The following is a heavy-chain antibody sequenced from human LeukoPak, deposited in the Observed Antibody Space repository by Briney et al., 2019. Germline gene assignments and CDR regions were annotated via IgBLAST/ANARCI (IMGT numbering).Heavy chain of an antibody. CDR1: GFTFSSYG. D-gene: IGHD3-9*01. V-gene: IGHV3-23*01. J-gene: IGHJ4*02. CDR2: ISGSGGST. Sequence: PGGSLRLSCAASGFTFSSYGMHWVRQAPGKGLEWVSAISGSGGSTYYADSVKGRFPISRDNSKNTLYLQMNSLRAEDTAVYYCAKGYYDILTGYYLDDWGQRTLVTVSS. CDR3: AKGYYDILTGYYLDD.